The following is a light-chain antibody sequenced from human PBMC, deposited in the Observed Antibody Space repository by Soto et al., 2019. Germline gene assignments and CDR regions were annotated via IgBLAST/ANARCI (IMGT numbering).Light chain of an antibody. V-gene: IGKV1-5*03. Sequence: DIQMTHSHSTLSASVLYIVTITFRSSQSISSWLAWYQQKPGKAPKLLIYKASSLESGVPSRFSGSGSGTEFTLTISSLQPDDFATYYCQKYNSYSWKFGQGTKVDIK. CDR2: KAS. CDR3: QKYNSYSWK. J-gene: IGKJ1*01. CDR1: QSISSW.